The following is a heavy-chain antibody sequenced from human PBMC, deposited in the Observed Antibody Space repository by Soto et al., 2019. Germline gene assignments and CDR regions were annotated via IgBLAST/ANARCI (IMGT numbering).Heavy chain of an antibody. CDR2: ISGGGDTT. D-gene: IGHD3-10*01. J-gene: IGHJ4*02. CDR3: AKGRGGSGSLTPRVDF. CDR1: GFTFNNYA. V-gene: IGHV3-23*01. Sequence: EVQLLDSGGGLVQPGGSLRLSCAASGFTFNNYAMTWVRQAPGKRLEWVSAISGGGDTTSYANSVKGRFTVSRDGSKNTLYLQMSSLRAEDTALYYCAKGRGGSGSLTPRVDFWGQGTLVTVSS.